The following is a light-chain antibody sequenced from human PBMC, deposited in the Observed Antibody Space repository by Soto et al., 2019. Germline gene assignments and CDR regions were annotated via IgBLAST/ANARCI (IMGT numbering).Light chain of an antibody. Sequence: EMVLTLTPATLSVSPGERATRSCRASQSISSSYLAWYQQKPGQAPRLLIYGASSRATGIPDRFSGSGSGTDFTLTISRLEPEDFAVYYCQQYGSSPPWTFGQ. CDR1: QSISSSY. CDR3: QQYGSSPPWT. J-gene: IGKJ1*01. V-gene: IGKV3-20*01. CDR2: GAS.